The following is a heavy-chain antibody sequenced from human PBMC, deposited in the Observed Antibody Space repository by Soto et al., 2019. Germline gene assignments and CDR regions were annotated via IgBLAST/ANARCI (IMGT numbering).Heavy chain of an antibody. CDR3: WRHDKTALPPLDS. CDR2: TIPAFGTA. Sequence: QVHLVQSGAEVKSTGSAVKVSCQVSGAGDTFSNYGLNWVRQAPGQGLEWMGGTIPAFGTANYAEKFQGRVTITADTSTTTAYMELSSLRSDDTAVYYCWRHDKTALPPLDSWGQGTLVSVSS. D-gene: IGHD1-1*01. CDR1: GAGDTFSNYG. J-gene: IGHJ4*02. V-gene: IGHV1-69*06.